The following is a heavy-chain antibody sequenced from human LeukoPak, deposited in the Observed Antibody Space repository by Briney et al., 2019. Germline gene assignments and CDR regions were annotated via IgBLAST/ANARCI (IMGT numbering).Heavy chain of an antibody. Sequence: PSETLSLTCTVSGGSISSYYWSWIRQPPVKGLEWIGYIYYSGSTNYNPSLKSRVTISVDTSKNQFSLKLSSVTAADTAVYYCARDKWGAFVTWGQGTLVTVSS. CDR2: IYYSGST. D-gene: IGHD7-27*01. V-gene: IGHV4-59*01. J-gene: IGHJ5*02. CDR1: GGSISSYY. CDR3: ARDKWGAFVT.